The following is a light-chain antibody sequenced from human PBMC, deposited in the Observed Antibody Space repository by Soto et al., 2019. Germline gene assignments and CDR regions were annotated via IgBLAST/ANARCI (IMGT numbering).Light chain of an antibody. Sequence: QSALTQPRSVSGSPGQSVTISCTGTSSDVGNYNYVSWYQQHPGKAPKVMIYDVNKWPSGVPDRFSGSKSGNTASLTISGLHAEDEADYYCCSYAGSYTGVFGGGTKLTVL. CDR1: SSDVGNYNY. J-gene: IGLJ3*02. V-gene: IGLV2-11*01. CDR3: CSYAGSYTGV. CDR2: DVN.